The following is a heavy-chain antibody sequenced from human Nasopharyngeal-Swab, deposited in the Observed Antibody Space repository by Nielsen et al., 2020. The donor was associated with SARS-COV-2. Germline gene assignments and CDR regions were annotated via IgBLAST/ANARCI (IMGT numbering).Heavy chain of an antibody. Sequence: WVRQAPGQGLEWMGRINPNSGGTNYAQKFQGRVTMTRDTSISTAYMELRSLRSDDTAVYYCASCSSTSCPPKYYYMDVWGKGTTVTDSS. D-gene: IGHD2-2*01. J-gene: IGHJ6*03. CDR3: ASCSSTSCPPKYYYMDV. CDR2: INPNSGGT. V-gene: IGHV1-2*06.